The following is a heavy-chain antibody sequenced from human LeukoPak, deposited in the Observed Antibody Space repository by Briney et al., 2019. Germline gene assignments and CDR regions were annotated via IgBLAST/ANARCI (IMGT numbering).Heavy chain of an antibody. D-gene: IGHD6-13*01. V-gene: IGHV4-4*09. Sequence: SETLSLTCTVSGGSISSYYWSWIRQTPGKGLEWIGYIYTSGSTNYNPSLKSRVTISVDTSKNQFSLKLSSVTAADTAVYYCARGLIAADNWFDPWGQGTLVTVSS. CDR2: IYTSGST. J-gene: IGHJ5*02. CDR1: GGSISSYY. CDR3: ARGLIAADNWFDP.